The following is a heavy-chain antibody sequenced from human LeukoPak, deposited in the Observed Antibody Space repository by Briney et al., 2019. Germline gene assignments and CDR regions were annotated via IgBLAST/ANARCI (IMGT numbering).Heavy chain of an antibody. V-gene: IGHV4-61*08. CDR2: IYYSGST. CDR3: ARVNYYDSSGYYLSNAFDI. J-gene: IGHJ3*02. Sequence: SETLSLTCAVSGGSVSSDDYSWGWIRQPPGKGLEWIGYIYYSGSTNYNPSLKSRVTISVDTSKNQFSLKLSSVTAADTAVYYCARVNYYDSSGYYLSNAFDIWGQGTMVTVSS. D-gene: IGHD3-22*01. CDR1: GGSVSSDDYS.